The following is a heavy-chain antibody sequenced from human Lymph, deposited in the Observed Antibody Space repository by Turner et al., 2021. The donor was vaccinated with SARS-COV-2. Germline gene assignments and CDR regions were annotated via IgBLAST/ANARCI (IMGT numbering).Heavy chain of an antibody. CDR3: ARDVERYNDFWSGYSGGYGLDV. CDR2: INPNSGGT. J-gene: IGHJ6*02. D-gene: IGHD3-3*01. Sequence: QVQLVQSGAEVKKPGASVQVSCQASGYTFPGYYMHWVRQAPGQGLEWMGWINPNSGGTNYAQKFQGRVTMTRDTSISTAYMELSRLRSDDTAVYYCARDVERYNDFWSGYSGGYGLDVWGQGTTVTVSS. CDR1: GYTFPGYY. V-gene: IGHV1-2*02.